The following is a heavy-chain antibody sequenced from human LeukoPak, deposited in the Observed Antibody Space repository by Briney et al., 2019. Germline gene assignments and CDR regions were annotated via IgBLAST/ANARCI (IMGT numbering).Heavy chain of an antibody. V-gene: IGHV3-21*01. J-gene: IGHJ4*02. CDR2: ISTSSSYI. D-gene: IGHD3-22*01. CDR3: ARDHRGSPNYDSSGPLDY. CDR1: GFTFSSYS. Sequence: PGGSLRLSCAASGFTFSSYSMNWLRQAPGKGLEWVSSISTSSSYIYYADSVKGRFTISRDNAKNSLYLQMYSLRAEDTAVYYCARDHRGSPNYDSSGPLDYWGEGALVTVSS.